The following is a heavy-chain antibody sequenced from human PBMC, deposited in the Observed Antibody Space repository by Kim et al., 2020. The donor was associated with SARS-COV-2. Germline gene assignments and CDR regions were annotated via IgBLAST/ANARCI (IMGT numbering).Heavy chain of an antibody. CDR1: GFTFSSYG. Sequence: GGSLRLSCAASGFTFSSYGMHWVRQAPGKGLEWVAVISYDGSNKYYADSVKGRFTISRDNSKNTLYLQMNSLRAEDTAVYYCAIPYDGDYWGQGTLVTVSS. CDR3: AIPYDGDY. D-gene: IGHD3-22*01. CDR2: ISYDGSNK. J-gene: IGHJ4*02. V-gene: IGHV3-30*03.